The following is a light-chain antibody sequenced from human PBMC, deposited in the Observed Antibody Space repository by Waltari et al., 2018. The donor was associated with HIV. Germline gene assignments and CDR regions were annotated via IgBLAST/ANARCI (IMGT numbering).Light chain of an antibody. CDR1: NSTLGSNS. V-gene: IGLV1-47*01. CDR2: RTN. J-gene: IGLJ3*02. Sequence: QSVLTQPPSASGTPGQRVTISCSGSNSTLGSNSEHWYQQLPGTAPKVLIYRTNQRSSGVPGRFSGSKSGTSASLAISGLRSEDEADYYCAAWDDSLSGPVFGGGTKLTVL. CDR3: AAWDDSLSGPV.